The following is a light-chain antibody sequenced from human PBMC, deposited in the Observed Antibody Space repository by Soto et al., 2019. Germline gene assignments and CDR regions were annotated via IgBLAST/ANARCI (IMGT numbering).Light chain of an antibody. J-gene: IGLJ1*01. CDR3: QSYDSSLSALYV. CDR2: DNN. V-gene: IGLV1-40*01. Sequence: QSALTQPPSVSGAPGQRVTISCTGGSSNIGAGYEVNWYQHLPGTAPKLLIYDNNNRPSGVPDRFSGSKSGTSASLAITGLQAEDEAEYYCQSYDSSLSALYVFGTGTKVTVL. CDR1: SSNIGAGYE.